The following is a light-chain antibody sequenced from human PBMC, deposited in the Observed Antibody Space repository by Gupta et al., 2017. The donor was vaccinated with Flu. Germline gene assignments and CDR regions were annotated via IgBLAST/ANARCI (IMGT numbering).Light chain of an antibody. CDR3: AAWDDSLSGWV. V-gene: IGLV1-44*01. CDR1: SSNIGSNI. Sequence: RVTTSCSGSSSNIGSNIVNWYQPLTGTAPKLLIYSNNGRPSGVPDRFSGSNSGTSAALSISGLQAEDEADYYCAAWDDSLSGWVFGGGTKLTVL. J-gene: IGLJ3*02. CDR2: SNN.